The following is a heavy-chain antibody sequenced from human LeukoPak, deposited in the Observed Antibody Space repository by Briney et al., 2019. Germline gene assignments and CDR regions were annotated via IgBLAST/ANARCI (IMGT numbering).Heavy chain of an antibody. Sequence: ASVKVSCKASGYTFTSYDINWVRQATGQGLEWMGWMNPNSGNTGYAQKFQGRVTMTRNTSISTAYMELSSLRSEDTAVYYCARDTYPRGKGGMYNWFDPWGQGTLVTVSS. J-gene: IGHJ5*02. CDR3: ARDTYPRGKGGMYNWFDP. CDR1: GYTFTSYD. CDR2: MNPNSGNT. V-gene: IGHV1-8*01.